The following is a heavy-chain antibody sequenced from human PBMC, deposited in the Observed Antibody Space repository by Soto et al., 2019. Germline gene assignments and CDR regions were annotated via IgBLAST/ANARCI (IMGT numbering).Heavy chain of an antibody. CDR1: GGSITRIAS. J-gene: IGHJ6*02. V-gene: IGHV4-4*02. CDR2: IRLSGTT. D-gene: IGHD2-21*02. CDR3: ASDGCVTALGDYYYGLDV. Sequence: VQLQESGPGLVKPSGTLSLTCAVSGGSITRIASWTWVRQPPGRGLEWIGEIRLSGTTSYCLSLRGRVSISVDKTRTEFSLTLTSVTAADTAVYYCASDGCVTALGDYYYGLDVWGQGTTVTVSS.